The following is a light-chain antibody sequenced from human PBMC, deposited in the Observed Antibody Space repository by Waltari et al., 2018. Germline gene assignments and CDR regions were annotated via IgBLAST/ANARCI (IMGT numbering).Light chain of an antibody. J-gene: IGLJ3*02. CDR2: DDS. CDR3: QVRGGADDFWV. CDR1: NIGSKS. V-gene: IGLV3-21*02. Sequence: SYVLTQPPSVSVAPGQTASVTCTGSNIGSKSFTWYQPSPGQAPVLVVSDDSDRPSGIPDRFSGSKSGHTATLSISGVEAGDEADFYCQVRGGADDFWVFGGGTRLTVL.